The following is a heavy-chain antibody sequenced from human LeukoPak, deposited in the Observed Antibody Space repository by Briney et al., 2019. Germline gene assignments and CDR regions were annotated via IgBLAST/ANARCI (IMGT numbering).Heavy chain of an antibody. CDR1: QFTLRNYA. CDR3: VKDPSGVGP. Sequence: PGGSLRLYCAASQFTLRNYAMSWVRRAPGKGLEWVAAITGSGDNTYYADSVKGRFIISRDNSKNTLYLYVNNLRAEDTAIYYCVKDPSGVGPWGQGTLVTVSS. V-gene: IGHV3-23*01. CDR2: ITGSGDNT. J-gene: IGHJ5*02.